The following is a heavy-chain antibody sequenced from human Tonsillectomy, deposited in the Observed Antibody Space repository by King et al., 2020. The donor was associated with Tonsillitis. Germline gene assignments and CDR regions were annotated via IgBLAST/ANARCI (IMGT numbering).Heavy chain of an antibody. CDR3: ARDLTFEGVCIPGF. V-gene: IGHV3-48*01. Sequence: VQLVESGGGLVQPGGSLRLSCAASGFTFNIYNMIWVRQAPGKGLEWVSYISSSSSAIYYADSVNGRFTISRDNAKNSLYLQLNSLRVEETALYYCARDLTFEGVCIPGFGGQGTLVTVSP. J-gene: IGHJ4*02. CDR2: ISSSSSAI. D-gene: IGHD3-10*01. CDR1: GFTFNIYN.